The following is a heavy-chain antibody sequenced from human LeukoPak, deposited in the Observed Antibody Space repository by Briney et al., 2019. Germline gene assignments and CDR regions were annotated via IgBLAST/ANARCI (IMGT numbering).Heavy chain of an antibody. J-gene: IGHJ6*02. V-gene: IGHV4-59*01. D-gene: IGHD6-6*01. Sequence: SETLSLTCTVSGGSISSYYWSWIRQPPGKGLEWIGYIYYSGSTNYNPSLKSRVTISVDTSKNQFSLKLSSVTAADTAVYYCARDSRLGGDYYYGMDVWGQGTTVTVSS. CDR1: GGSISSYY. CDR2: IYYSGST. CDR3: ARDSRLGGDYYYGMDV.